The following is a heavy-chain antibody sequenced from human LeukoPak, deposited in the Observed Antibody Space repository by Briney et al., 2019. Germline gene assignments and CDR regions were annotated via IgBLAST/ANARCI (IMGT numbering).Heavy chain of an antibody. CDR2: IKQDGSEK. CDR1: GFTFSSYW. V-gene: IGHV3-7*03. Sequence: HPGGSLRPSCAASGFTFSSYWMSWVRQAPGKGLEWVAYIKQDGSEKYYVDFVKGRFTISRDNAKNSLYLQMNSLRAEDTAVYYCAKNYYYYYYMDVWGKGTTVTISS. CDR3: AKNYYYYYYMDV. J-gene: IGHJ6*03.